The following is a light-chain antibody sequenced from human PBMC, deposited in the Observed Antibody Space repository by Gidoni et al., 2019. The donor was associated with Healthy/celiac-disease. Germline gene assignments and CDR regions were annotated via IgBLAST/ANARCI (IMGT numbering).Light chain of an antibody. Sequence: SYELTTPPSVSVSPGQTASITCTGDKLGDKYAFWYQQKPGQAPVLVIYQDSKPPSGIPERFSGSNAGNTATLTISGTQAMDEADYYCQAWDSSTVVFGGGTKLTVL. J-gene: IGLJ2*01. V-gene: IGLV3-1*01. CDR2: QDS. CDR1: KLGDKY. CDR3: QAWDSSTVV.